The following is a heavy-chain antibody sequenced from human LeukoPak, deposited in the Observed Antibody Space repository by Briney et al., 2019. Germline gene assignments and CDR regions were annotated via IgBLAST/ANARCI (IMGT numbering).Heavy chain of an antibody. CDR2: MSSSDDGR. V-gene: IGHV3-23*01. CDR1: GFSFSSYA. CDR3: AKDRKIGTGPAGFDC. D-gene: IGHD1-26*01. Sequence: GGSLRLSCATSGFSFSSYAMSWVRQAPGKGLAWVSAMSSSDDGRYYAASVRGRFTISRDTSRSTLYLQMNSLRAEDAAVYYCAKDRKIGTGPAGFDCWGQGTLATVSS. J-gene: IGHJ4*02.